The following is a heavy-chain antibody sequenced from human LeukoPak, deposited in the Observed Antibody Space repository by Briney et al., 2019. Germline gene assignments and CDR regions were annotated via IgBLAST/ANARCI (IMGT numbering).Heavy chain of an antibody. D-gene: IGHD5-12*01. V-gene: IGHV3-21*01. J-gene: IGHJ4*02. Sequence: PGGSLRLSCAASGFTFSSYSMNWVRQAPGKGLGWVSSISSSSSYIYYADSVKGRFTISRDNAKNSLYLQMNSLRAEDTAVYYCARDSGIVATIGFDYWGQGTLVTVSS. CDR3: ARDSGIVATIGFDY. CDR1: GFTFSSYS. CDR2: ISSSSSYI.